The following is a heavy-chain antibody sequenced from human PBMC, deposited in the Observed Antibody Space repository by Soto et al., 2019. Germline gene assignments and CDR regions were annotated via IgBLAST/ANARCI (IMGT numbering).Heavy chain of an antibody. D-gene: IGHD2-2*01. CDR3: ARSVSFRYQLLKRGMDV. CDR2: IIPIFATA. Sequence: SVKVSCKASGGTFSSYAISWVRQAPGQGLEWMGGIIPIFATANYAQRFQGRVMITVDESTSTAYMELSSLRSEDTAVYYCARSVSFRYQLLKRGMDVWGQGTTVTVSS. V-gene: IGHV1-69*13. CDR1: GGTFSSYA. J-gene: IGHJ6*02.